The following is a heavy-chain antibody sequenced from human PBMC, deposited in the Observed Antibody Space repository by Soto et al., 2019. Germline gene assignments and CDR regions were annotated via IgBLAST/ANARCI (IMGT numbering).Heavy chain of an antibody. J-gene: IGHJ4*02. CDR3: ARGAMGNYYNDY. CDR2: IKGDGIST. D-gene: IGHD3-10*01. Sequence: EVQLVESEGGLVQSGGSLRLSCAASGFTFSSYWMHWVRQAPGKGLVWVSRIKGDGISTNYADSVKGRFTISRDNAKDTVFLQMNGLSADDTAVYYCARGAMGNYYNDYWGQGTLVTVSS. CDR1: GFTFSSYW. V-gene: IGHV3-74*01.